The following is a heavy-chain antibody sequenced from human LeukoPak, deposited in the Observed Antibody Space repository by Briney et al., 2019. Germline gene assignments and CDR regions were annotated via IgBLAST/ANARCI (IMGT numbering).Heavy chain of an antibody. V-gene: IGHV4-34*01. CDR2: INDSGST. Sequence: PSETLSLTCAVYGGSVSGYYWSRIRQPPGKGLEWIGEINDSGSTNYNPSLRSRVTMSVDTSKNRISLNLRSVTAADTAVYYCARQPLNCTSTSCYAFDIWGQGTMVTVSS. J-gene: IGHJ3*02. CDR3: ARQPLNCTSTSCYAFDI. D-gene: IGHD2-2*01. CDR1: GGSVSGYY.